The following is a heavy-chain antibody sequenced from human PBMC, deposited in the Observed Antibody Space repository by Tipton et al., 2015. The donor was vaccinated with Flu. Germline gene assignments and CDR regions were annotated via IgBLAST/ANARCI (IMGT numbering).Heavy chain of an antibody. Sequence: QSGAEVKKPGASVKVSCKGSGYTFTAHYMHWVRQAPGQGLEWMGWINPNDNGTRYPQKFQGRVTMTRDTSISTVYMELSRLSSDDTAVYYCARDGAGYNGAFDMWGQGTVVTVSS. J-gene: IGHJ3*02. CDR2: INPNDNGT. D-gene: IGHD5-24*01. V-gene: IGHV1-2*02. CDR3: ARDGAGYNGAFDM. CDR1: GYTFTAHY.